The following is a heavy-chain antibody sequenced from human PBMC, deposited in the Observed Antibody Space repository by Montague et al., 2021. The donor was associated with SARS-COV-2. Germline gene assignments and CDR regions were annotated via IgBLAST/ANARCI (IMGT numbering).Heavy chain of an antibody. D-gene: IGHD3-10*01. Sequence: SETLSLTCTVSGGSVSSSPYYWGRIRPLPGMGLEWDGSISYSGRSYPTLSLKSRLTISVDSSENQFSLRLVSVTAADTAVYYCARSYYYGSGTYVYNYYMDVWGKGTTVTVSS. V-gene: IGHV4-39*01. J-gene: IGHJ6*03. CDR1: GGSVSSSPYY. CDR2: ISYSGRS. CDR3: ARSYYYGSGTYVYNYYMDV.